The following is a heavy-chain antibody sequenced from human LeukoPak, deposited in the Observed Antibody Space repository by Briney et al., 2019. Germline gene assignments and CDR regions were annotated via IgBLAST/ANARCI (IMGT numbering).Heavy chain of an antibody. D-gene: IGHD5-12*01. CDR1: GYSISSGYY. V-gene: IGHV4-38-2*02. CDR2: IYHSGST. Sequence: SETLSLTCTVSGYSISSGYYWGLSRQPPGEGLEWIWSIYHSGSTYYNPSLKSRVTISVDTAKNQFSLKLSSVTAADTAVYYCARDSRGYVPNFDYWGQGTLVTVSS. J-gene: IGHJ4*02. CDR3: ARDSRGYVPNFDY.